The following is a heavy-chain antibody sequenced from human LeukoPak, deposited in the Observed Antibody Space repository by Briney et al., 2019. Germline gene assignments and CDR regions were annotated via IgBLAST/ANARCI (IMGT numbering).Heavy chain of an antibody. V-gene: IGHV4-61*01. CDR1: GDSISSSSYY. CDR2: IYYSGST. Sequence: SETLSLTCTVSGDSISSSSYYWSWIRQPPGKGLEWIGYIYYSGSTNYNPSLKSRVTISVDTSKNQFSLKLSSVTAADTAVYYCARGIAALDYWGQGTLVTVSS. D-gene: IGHD6-13*01. J-gene: IGHJ4*02. CDR3: ARGIAALDY.